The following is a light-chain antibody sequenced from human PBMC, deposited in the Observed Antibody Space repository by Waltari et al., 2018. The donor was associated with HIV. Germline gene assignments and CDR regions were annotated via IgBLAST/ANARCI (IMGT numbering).Light chain of an antibody. CDR1: QDISRS. CDR2: AAS. J-gene: IGKJ4*01. CDR3: QQADSLPLT. V-gene: IGKV1-12*01. Sequence: DIQLTQSPSYVSASVGDTVTVPCRASQDISRSLDWYQQKPGKAPELLIFAASTLQSGVSSRFSGSGSGTSFTLTINTLRTEDFATYYCQQADSLPLTFGGGTKVEI.